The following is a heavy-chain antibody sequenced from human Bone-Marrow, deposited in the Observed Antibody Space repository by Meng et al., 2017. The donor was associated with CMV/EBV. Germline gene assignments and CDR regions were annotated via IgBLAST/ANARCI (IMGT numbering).Heavy chain of an antibody. D-gene: IGHD2-15*01. CDR1: DYTFTKYG. CDR2: LSTYNSAT. V-gene: IGHV1-18*01. CDR3: ARGGGGHYIERGGREWYFDR. J-gene: IGHJ4*02. Sequence: ASVKVSCKASDYTFTKYGITWMRQAPGQGLEWMGWLSTYNSATKYAQKVQGRVTMTTETATNTAYMELRSLRPDDTAVYYCARGGGGHYIERGGREWYFDRWGQGTLVTVSS.